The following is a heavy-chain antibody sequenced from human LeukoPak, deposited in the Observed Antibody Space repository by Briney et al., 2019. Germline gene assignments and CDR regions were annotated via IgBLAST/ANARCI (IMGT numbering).Heavy chain of an antibody. CDR3: ARGPYDFWSGYLFNY. J-gene: IGHJ4*02. CDR2: ISAYNGNT. CDR1: GYTFTSYG. D-gene: IGHD3-3*01. V-gene: IGHV1-18*01. Sequence: GASVKVSCKASGYTFTSYGISWVRQAPGQGLEWMGWISAYNGNTNYAQRLQGRVTMTTDTSTSTAYMELRSLRSDDTAVYYCARGPYDFWSGYLFNYWGQGTLVTVSS.